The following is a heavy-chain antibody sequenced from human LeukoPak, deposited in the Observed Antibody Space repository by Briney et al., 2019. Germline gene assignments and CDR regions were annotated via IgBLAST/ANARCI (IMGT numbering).Heavy chain of an antibody. D-gene: IGHD1-1*01. CDR2: INPGDSDT. Sequence: GESLKISCKASGYTFISFWIGWVRQMPGKGLEWMAIINPGDSDTRYSPSFQGQVTISADKSISTAYLQWSSLKASDTAMYYCARDWKDPAAFDIWGQGTMVTVSS. J-gene: IGHJ3*02. V-gene: IGHV5-51*01. CDR1: GYTFISFW. CDR3: ARDWKDPAAFDI.